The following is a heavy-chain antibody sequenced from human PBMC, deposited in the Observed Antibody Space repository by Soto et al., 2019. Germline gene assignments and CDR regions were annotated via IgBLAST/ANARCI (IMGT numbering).Heavy chain of an antibody. V-gene: IGHV4-31*03. D-gene: IGHD1-26*01. CDR1: GGSISSGGYY. CDR3: ARVDTSMGATCVSY. Sequence: QVQLQESGPGLVKPSQTLSLTCTVSGGSISSGGYYWSWIRQHPGKGLEWIGYIYYSGSTNYNPSFRSRVTISVDTSKNQFALKLSSVTAADTAVYYCARVDTSMGATCVSYWGQGTLVTVSS. J-gene: IGHJ4*02. CDR2: IYYSGST.